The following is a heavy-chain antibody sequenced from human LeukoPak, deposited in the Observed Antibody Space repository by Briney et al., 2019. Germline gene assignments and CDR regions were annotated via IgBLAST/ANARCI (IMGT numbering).Heavy chain of an antibody. Sequence: SETLSLTCTVSGGSISSYYWSWIRQPPGKGLEWIGYIYYSGSTNYNPSLKSRVTISVDTSKNQFSLKLRSVTAADTAVYYCARGVTIFSYMDVWGKGTTVTVSS. CDR3: ARGVTIFSYMDV. V-gene: IGHV4-59*01. D-gene: IGHD3-9*01. CDR1: GGSISSYY. J-gene: IGHJ6*03. CDR2: IYYSGST.